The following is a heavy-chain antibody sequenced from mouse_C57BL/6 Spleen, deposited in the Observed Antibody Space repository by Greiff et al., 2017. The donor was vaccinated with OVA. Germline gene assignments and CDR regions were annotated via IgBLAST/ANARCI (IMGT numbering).Heavy chain of an antibody. V-gene: IGHV1-76*01. J-gene: IGHJ3*01. Sequence: QVQLKQSGAELVRPGASVKLSCKASGYTFTDYYINWVKQRPGQGLEWIARIYPGSGNTYYNEKFKGKATLTAEKSSSTAYMQLSSLTSEDSAVYFCACYGSSYEGFAYWGQGTLVTVSA. CDR1: GYTFTDYY. CDR3: ACYGSSYEGFAY. D-gene: IGHD1-1*01. CDR2: IYPGSGNT.